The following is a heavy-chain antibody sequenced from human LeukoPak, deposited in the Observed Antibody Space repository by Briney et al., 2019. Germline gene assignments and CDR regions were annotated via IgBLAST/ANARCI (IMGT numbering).Heavy chain of an antibody. V-gene: IGHV3-11*03. D-gene: IGHD5-12*01. CDR2: ISGSTGYT. CDR3: ARTNSGYYSFDY. Sequence: GGCLRLSCVPPGFTLSDSYMRWVRQTPEGGRGWVSYISGSTGYTNYEDSVKGRFTISRDNATNSLFLHMNRLRAEDTAVYYCARTNSGYYSFDYWGQGTLVTVSS. J-gene: IGHJ4*02. CDR1: GFTLSDSY.